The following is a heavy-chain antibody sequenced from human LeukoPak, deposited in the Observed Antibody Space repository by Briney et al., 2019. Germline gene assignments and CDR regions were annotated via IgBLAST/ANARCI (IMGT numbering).Heavy chain of an antibody. CDR1: GYTFTSYD. CDR2: MNPNSGNT. D-gene: IGHD1-7*01. Sequence: ASVKVSCKASGYTFTSYDNNWVRQATGQGLEWMGWMNPNSGNTGYAQKFQGRVTITRNTSVSTAYMELSSLRSEDTAVYYCARGPTRYNWNYGAFDIWGQGTMVTVSS. J-gene: IGHJ3*02. V-gene: IGHV1-8*03. CDR3: ARGPTRYNWNYGAFDI.